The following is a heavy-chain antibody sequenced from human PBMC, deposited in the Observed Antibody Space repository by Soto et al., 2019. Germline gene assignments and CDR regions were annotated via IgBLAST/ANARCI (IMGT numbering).Heavy chain of an antibody. CDR1: GGTFSSYA. D-gene: IGHD3-16*01. Sequence: QVQLVQSGAEVKKPGSSVKVSCKASGGTFSSYAISWVRQAPGQGLEWMGGIIPIFGTANYAQKFQGRVTITADKSTSTAYMELSSLRSEDTAVYYCAREGYSRPGDRLTYGMDVWGQGTTVTVSS. V-gene: IGHV1-69*06. CDR3: AREGYSRPGDRLTYGMDV. CDR2: IIPIFGTA. J-gene: IGHJ6*02.